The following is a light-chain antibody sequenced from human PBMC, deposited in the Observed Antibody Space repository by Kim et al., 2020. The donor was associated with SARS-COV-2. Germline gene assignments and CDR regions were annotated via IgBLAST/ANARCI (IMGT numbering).Light chain of an antibody. CDR3: QQTYNTPFT. CDR1: QSISTH. CDR2: GAS. Sequence: DIHMTQSPSSLSASVGDRVTITCRASQSISTHLNWYQQKPGKAPKLLIYGASTLQSGVPSRVSGSGSGTAFTLTISSLQPEDFANYYCQQTYNTPFTFGGGTKVDIK. V-gene: IGKV1-39*01. J-gene: IGKJ4*01.